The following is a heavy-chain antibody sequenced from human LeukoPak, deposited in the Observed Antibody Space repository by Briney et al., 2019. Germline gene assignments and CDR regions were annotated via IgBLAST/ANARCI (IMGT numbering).Heavy chain of an antibody. J-gene: IGHJ4*02. CDR3: AMDIAYSYGHEDYFYY. CDR1: GFTFSSYA. Sequence: SGGSLRLSCGASGFTFSSYAMSWVRQAPGKGLEWVSAISGSGGSTYYADSVKGRFTISRDNSKNTLYLQMNSLRAEDTAVYYCAMDIAYSYGHEDYFYYWGQGTLVTVSS. CDR2: ISGSGGST. V-gene: IGHV3-23*01. D-gene: IGHD5-18*01.